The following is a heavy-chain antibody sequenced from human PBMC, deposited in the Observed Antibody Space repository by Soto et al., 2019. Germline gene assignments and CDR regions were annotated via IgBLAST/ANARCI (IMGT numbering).Heavy chain of an antibody. D-gene: IGHD1-1*01. CDR2: ISYDGSNK. CDR1: GFAFSSYA. Sequence: QVQLEESGGAVVQPGRSLRLSCAASGFAFSSYAMQWVRQAPGKGLEWVAGISYDGSNKHYADSVKGRYTICRDNSKTTLILQMNSLSTEDTAAYYCVRDYNDGIGRYDYWGQGTPVTVSS. J-gene: IGHJ4*02. CDR3: VRDYNDGIGRYDY. V-gene: IGHV3-30-3*01.